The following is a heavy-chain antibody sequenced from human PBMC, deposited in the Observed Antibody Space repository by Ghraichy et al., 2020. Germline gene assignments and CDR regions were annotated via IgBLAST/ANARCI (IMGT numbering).Heavy chain of an antibody. Sequence: SETLSLTCTVSGGSVSSGSYYWSWIRQPPGKGLERIGYIYYSGSTNYNPSLKSRVTISVDTSKNQFSLKLSSVTAADTAVYYCAREGPSYYDSSGYPVYYFDYWAREPWSPSPQ. J-gene: IGHJ4*02. CDR2: IYYSGST. CDR3: AREGPSYYDSSGYPVYYFDY. V-gene: IGHV4-61*01. D-gene: IGHD3-22*01. CDR1: GGSVSSGSYY.